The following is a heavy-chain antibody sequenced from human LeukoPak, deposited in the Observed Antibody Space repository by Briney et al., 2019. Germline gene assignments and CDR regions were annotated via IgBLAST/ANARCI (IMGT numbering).Heavy chain of an antibody. CDR1: GFTVSSNY. D-gene: IGHD2-15*01. V-gene: IGHV3-66*01. CDR2: IYSGGST. Sequence: PGGSLRLSCAASGFTVSSNYMSWVRQAPGKGLEWVSVIYSGGSTYYADSVKGRFTISRDNPKNTLYLQMNSLRAEDTAVYYCARDQMLGGYYYGMDVWGQGTTVTVSS. J-gene: IGHJ6*02. CDR3: ARDQMLGGYYYGMDV.